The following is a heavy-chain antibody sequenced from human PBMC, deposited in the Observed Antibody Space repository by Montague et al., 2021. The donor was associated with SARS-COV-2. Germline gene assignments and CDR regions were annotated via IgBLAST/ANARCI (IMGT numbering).Heavy chain of an antibody. D-gene: IGHD2-15*01. V-gene: IGHV4-59*01. CDR3: ASPGGYCTGGSCYYVY. CDR2: IYYSGSI. J-gene: IGHJ4*02. CDR1: GGSISTYY. Sequence: SETLSLTCSASGGSISTYYWSWIRQPPGKGLEWIGYIYYSGSINYNPSLKSRVTISIDTSKNQFSLELSSVTTADMAVYYCASPGGYCTGGSCYYVYWGQGTLVTVSS.